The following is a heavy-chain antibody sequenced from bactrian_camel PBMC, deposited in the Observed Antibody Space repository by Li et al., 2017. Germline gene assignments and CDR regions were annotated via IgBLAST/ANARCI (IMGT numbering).Heavy chain of an antibody. CDR1: GDISRTNC. V-gene: IGHV3S26*01. Sequence: QVQLVESGGGSAQAGGSLILSCKASGDISRTNCMGWFRQAPGKGREGVATIDSTDHSTSYADSVKGRFTISQDNAKNTLYLQMNRLQPEDTAMYYCAADPRFASMACGMQPGQYLYWARGPRSPSP. CDR2: IDSTDHST. D-gene: IGHD1*01. J-gene: IGHJ4*01.